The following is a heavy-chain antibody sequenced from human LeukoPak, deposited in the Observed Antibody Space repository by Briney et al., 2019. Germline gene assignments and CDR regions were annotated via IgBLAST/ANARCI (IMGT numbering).Heavy chain of an antibody. CDR3: ARGEEGGSVDI. J-gene: IGHJ3*02. CDR1: GFTFSSYG. D-gene: IGHD5-12*01. Sequence: GGSLRLSCAASGFTFSSYGMHWVRQAPGKGLEWVAVIWYDGSNKYYADSVKGRFTISRDNSKNTLYLQMNSLRAEDTAVYYCARGEEGGSVDIWGQGTMVTVSS. V-gene: IGHV3-33*01. CDR2: IWYDGSNK.